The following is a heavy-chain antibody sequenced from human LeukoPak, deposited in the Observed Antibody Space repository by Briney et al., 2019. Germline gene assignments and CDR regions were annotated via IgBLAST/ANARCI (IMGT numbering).Heavy chain of an antibody. V-gene: IGHV3-21*01. CDR3: TRDYGARDD. Sequence: PGGSLRLSCADSGFTFKSTFMNWVRQAPGKGLEWVSSISSSGSYIHYADSVKGRFIVSRDNANNTLYLDMSGLSAEDSAIYYCTRDYGARDDWGQGTLVTVSS. D-gene: IGHD4-17*01. J-gene: IGHJ4*02. CDR1: GFTFKSTF. CDR2: ISSSGSYI.